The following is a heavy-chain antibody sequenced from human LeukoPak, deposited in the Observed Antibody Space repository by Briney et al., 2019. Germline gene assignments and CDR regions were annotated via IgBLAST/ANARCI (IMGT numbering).Heavy chain of an antibody. CDR1: GFTFTSYA. CDR2: ISGSGGST. D-gene: IGHD3-3*01. CDR3: AKGIWSCYYS. Sequence: GGSLSPSCAASGFTFTSYAMCWVRQAPGKGLEWVSAISGSGGSTYYADSVKGRYTISRDNSKNTLYLQMNSLRAEDTAVYYCAKGIWSCYYSGGQGTLVTVPS. V-gene: IGHV3-23*01. J-gene: IGHJ4*02.